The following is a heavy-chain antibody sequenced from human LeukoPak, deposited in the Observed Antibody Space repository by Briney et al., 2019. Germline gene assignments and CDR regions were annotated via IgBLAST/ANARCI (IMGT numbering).Heavy chain of an antibody. CDR2: IYHSGST. CDR3: ARGPPPPYYFDY. J-gene: IGHJ4*02. V-gene: IGHV4-30-2*01. Sequence: SQTLSLTCAVSGGSISSGGYSWSWIRQPPGKGLEWIGYIYHSGSTYYNPSLKSRVTISVDRSKNQFSLKLSSVTAADTAVYFCARGPPPPYYFDYWGQGTLVTVSS. CDR1: GGSISSGGYS.